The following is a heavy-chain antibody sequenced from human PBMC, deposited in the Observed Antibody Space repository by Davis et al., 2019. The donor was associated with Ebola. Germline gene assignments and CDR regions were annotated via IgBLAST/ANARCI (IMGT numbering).Heavy chain of an antibody. J-gene: IGHJ5*02. Sequence: AASVKVSCKASGYTFTGYYMHWVRQAPGQGLEWMGIINPSGGSTSYAQKLQGRVTMTTDTSTSTAYMELRSLTSDDTAVYYCARVSSWVGGGDSSVPWGQGTLVTVSS. CDR1: GYTFTGYY. CDR3: ARVSSWVGGGDSSVP. CDR2: INPSGGST. D-gene: IGHD3-10*01. V-gene: IGHV1-46*01.